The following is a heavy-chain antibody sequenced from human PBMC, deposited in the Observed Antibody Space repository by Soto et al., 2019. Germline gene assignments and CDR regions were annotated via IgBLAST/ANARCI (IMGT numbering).Heavy chain of an antibody. J-gene: IGHJ4*02. CDR1: GLPHSSFA. D-gene: IGHD2-21*01. CDR2: IYGSGRGI. CDR3: AKDAVYNDGLWLMDH. Sequence: VGSLRLSCTASGLPHSSFAMMWVRQAPVKGLECVSGIYGSGRGIEYADSVKGRFTISRDNSKNTVYLQMTDLRADDTAVYYCAKDAVYNDGLWLMDHWGQGTQVTVSS. V-gene: IGHV3-23*05.